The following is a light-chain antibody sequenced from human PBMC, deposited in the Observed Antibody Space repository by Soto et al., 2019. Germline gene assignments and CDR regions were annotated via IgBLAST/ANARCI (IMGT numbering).Light chain of an antibody. CDR1: QSTSSY. J-gene: IGKJ4*01. Sequence: EIQITQSPSTLSASVGDRSTITCMASQSTSSYLAWYQQKPGKAPKLLIYQASSLENGVTSRFSGSGSGTEFTLTISSLQPEDFATYYCLPHDSYPLTVGGVTQVEIK. CDR3: LPHDSYPLT. CDR2: QAS. V-gene: IGKV1-5*03.